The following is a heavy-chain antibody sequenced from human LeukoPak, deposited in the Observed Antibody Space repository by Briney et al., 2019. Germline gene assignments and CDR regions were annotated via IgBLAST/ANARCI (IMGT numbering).Heavy chain of an antibody. Sequence: GGSLRLSCAASGFTFSSYSMNWVRQAPGKGLEWVSSISSSSSYIYYADSVKGRFTISRDNAKNSLYLQMNSLRAEDTAVYYCARDSNFDWFDPWGQGTLVTVSS. CDR1: GFTFSSYS. CDR3: ARDSNFDWFDP. J-gene: IGHJ5*02. V-gene: IGHV3-21*01. CDR2: ISSSSSYI. D-gene: IGHD1-7*01.